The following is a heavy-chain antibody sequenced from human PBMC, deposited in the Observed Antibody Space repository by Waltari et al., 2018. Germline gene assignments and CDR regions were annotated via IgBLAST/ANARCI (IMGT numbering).Heavy chain of an antibody. CDR1: GFTFSSSW. V-gene: IGHV3-7*04. J-gene: IGHJ6*02. CDR3: ARGPY. Sequence: EVRLVESGGGLVQPGGSLRLSCAASGFTFSSSWMSWVRQAPGKGLEWVASIKGDGRERYYVDSAKGRSTISRDNAKTSLFLQMNSLRVEDTAVYYCARGPYWGQGTTVTVSS. CDR2: IKGDGRER. D-gene: IGHD2-21*01.